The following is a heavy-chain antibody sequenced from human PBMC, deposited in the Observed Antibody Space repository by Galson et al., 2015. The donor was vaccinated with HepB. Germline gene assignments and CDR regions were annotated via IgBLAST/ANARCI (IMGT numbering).Heavy chain of an antibody. CDR2: IDGSSGII. CDR1: GFTFSPYG. D-gene: IGHD6-19*01. J-gene: IGHJ4*02. CDR3: ARDRAGTYYDY. V-gene: IGHV3-48*01. Sequence: SLRLSCAASGFTFSPYGMNWVRQAPGMGLEWVSYIDGSSGIIYYADSVKGRFTISRDNAENSLYLQMSSLSGEDTAVYYCARDRAGTYYDYWGQGTLVTVSS.